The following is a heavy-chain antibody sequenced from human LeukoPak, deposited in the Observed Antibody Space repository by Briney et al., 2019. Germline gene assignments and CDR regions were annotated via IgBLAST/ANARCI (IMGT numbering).Heavy chain of an antibody. CDR2: ISYDGGNK. CDR3: ARDRGYFDSSNYYHPGYLDY. D-gene: IGHD3-22*01. Sequence: GGSLRLSCAASGFIFSNFAIHWVRRAPGKGLEWVAIISYDGGNKYYADSVKGRFTISRDNSESTLYLQMNSLRAEDTAVYYCARDRGYFDSSNYYHPGYLDYWGQGALVTVSS. V-gene: IGHV3-30-3*01. CDR1: GFIFSNFA. J-gene: IGHJ4*02.